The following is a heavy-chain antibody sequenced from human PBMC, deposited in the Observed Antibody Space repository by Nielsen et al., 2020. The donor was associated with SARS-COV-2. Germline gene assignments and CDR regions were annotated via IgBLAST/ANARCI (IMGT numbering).Heavy chain of an antibody. CDR2: TRDKSNSYTT. CDR1: GFTLSDHY. Sequence: GESLKISCAVSGFTLSDHYVDWVRQAPGKGLEWVGRTRDKSNSYTTEYAASVKGRFTISRDDSKNSLYLQMNSLKTEDTAVYYCTRSSSGVGVDWFDPWGQGTLVTVSS. J-gene: IGHJ5*02. V-gene: IGHV3-72*01. D-gene: IGHD1-26*01. CDR3: TRSSSGVGVDWFDP.